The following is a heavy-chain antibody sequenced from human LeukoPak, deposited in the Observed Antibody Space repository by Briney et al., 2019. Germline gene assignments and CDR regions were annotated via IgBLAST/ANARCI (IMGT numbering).Heavy chain of an antibody. Sequence: ASVKVSCKASRGTFSSYAISWVRQAPGQGLEWMGGIIPIFGTANYAQKFQGRVTITTDESTSTAYMELSSLRSEDTAVYYCARGRYGKLLWFGELLFWGQGTLVTVSS. D-gene: IGHD3-10*01. CDR1: RGTFSSYA. CDR3: ARGRYGKLLWFGELLF. CDR2: IIPIFGTA. J-gene: IGHJ4*02. V-gene: IGHV1-69*05.